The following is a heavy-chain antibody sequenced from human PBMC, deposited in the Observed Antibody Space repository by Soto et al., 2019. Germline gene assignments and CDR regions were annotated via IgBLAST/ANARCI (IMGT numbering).Heavy chain of an antibody. V-gene: IGHV3-30*18. CDR1: GFTFSSYG. CDR3: AKDRLGYCSGGSCSTPDY. J-gene: IGHJ4*02. Sequence: GGSLRLSCAASGFTFSSYGMHWVRQAPGKGLEWVAVISYDGSNKYYADSVKGRFTISRDNSKNTLYLQMNSLRAEDTAVYYCAKDRLGYCSGGSCSTPDYWGQGTLVTVSS. CDR2: ISYDGSNK. D-gene: IGHD2-15*01.